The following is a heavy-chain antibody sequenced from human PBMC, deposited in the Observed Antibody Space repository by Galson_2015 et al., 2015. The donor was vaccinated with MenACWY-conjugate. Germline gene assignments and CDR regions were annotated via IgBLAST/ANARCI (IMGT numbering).Heavy chain of an antibody. CDR2: ISSASGNI. V-gene: IGHV3-21*01. CDR1: GFTFSSYR. Sequence: SLRLSCAASGFTFSSYRMNWVRQAPGKGLEWVSLISSASGNIHYADSVKGRFTISRDNAKNSLYLQMNRLSAEDTAVYYCARKSYSSSWSTEGYFDYWGQGTLVSVSS. J-gene: IGHJ4*02. D-gene: IGHD6-13*01. CDR3: ARKSYSSSWSTEGYFDY.